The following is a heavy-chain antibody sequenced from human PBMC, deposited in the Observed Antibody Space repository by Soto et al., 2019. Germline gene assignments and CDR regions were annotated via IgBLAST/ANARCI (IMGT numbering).Heavy chain of an antibody. V-gene: IGHV3-33*01. J-gene: IGHJ6*02. D-gene: IGHD6-19*01. Sequence: GGSLRLSCAASGFTFSSYGMHWVRQAPGKGLEWVAVIWYDGSNKYYADSVKGRFTISRDNSKNTLYLQMNSLRAEDTAVYYCARDTTEQWPVYLYYYYGMDVWGQGTTVTVSS. CDR2: IWYDGSNK. CDR1: GFTFSSYG. CDR3: ARDTTEQWPVYLYYYYGMDV.